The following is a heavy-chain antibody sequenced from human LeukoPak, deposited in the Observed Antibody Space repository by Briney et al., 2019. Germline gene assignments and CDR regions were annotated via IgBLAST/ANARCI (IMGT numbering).Heavy chain of an antibody. CDR1: RFAFHNYA. Sequence: GGSLRLSCAASRFAFHNYAMTWIRQAPERGLEWVSSISVDGGDIKYTDSAKGRFTISRDNSKGTLYLQMDSLRVEDTAVYYCGKDPNGNFIGASDFWGQGTMVTVSS. D-gene: IGHD4-23*01. J-gene: IGHJ3*01. CDR3: GKDPNGNFIGASDF. CDR2: ISVDGGDI. V-gene: IGHV3-23*01.